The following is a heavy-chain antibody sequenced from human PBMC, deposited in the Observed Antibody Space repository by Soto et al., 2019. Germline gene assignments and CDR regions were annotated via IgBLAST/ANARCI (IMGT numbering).Heavy chain of an antibody. Sequence: SETLSLTCAVYGGSFSGYYWSWIRQPPGKGLEWIGEINHSGSTNYNPSLKSRVTISVDTSKNQFSLKLSSVTAADTAVYYCARGWRIVVVPAAPNWFDPWGQGTLVTVSS. CDR3: ARGWRIVVVPAAPNWFDP. V-gene: IGHV4-34*01. D-gene: IGHD2-2*01. J-gene: IGHJ5*02. CDR1: GGSFSGYY. CDR2: INHSGST.